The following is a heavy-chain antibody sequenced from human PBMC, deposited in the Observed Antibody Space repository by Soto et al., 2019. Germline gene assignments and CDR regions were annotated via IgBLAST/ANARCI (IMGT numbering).Heavy chain of an antibody. D-gene: IGHD1-26*01. CDR2: ISAYNGNT. CDR1: GYTFTSYG. Sequence: QVQLVQSGAEVKKPGASVKVSCKASGYTFTSYGISWVRQAPGQGLEWMGWISAYNGNTNYAQKLQGRVTMTTDTSTNTAYMEVRSLRSDHTAVYYCARSSGTSYIWFDPWGQGTLVTVSS. CDR3: ARSSGTSYIWFDP. V-gene: IGHV1-18*01. J-gene: IGHJ5*02.